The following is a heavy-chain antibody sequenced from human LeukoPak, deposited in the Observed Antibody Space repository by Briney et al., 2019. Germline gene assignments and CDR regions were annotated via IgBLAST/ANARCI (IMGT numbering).Heavy chain of an antibody. V-gene: IGHV3-30*01. Sequence: GGSLRLSCAASGFTFSRYAMHWVRQAPGKGLEWVAVTSPDGNEKYYADSVKGRFTISRDNSKNTVFLQLNSLSTEDTAVYSCFTGSAYYYDSWGQGTLVTVSS. CDR3: FTGSAYYYDS. CDR2: TSPDGNEK. J-gene: IGHJ5*01. D-gene: IGHD3-22*01. CDR1: GFTFSRYA.